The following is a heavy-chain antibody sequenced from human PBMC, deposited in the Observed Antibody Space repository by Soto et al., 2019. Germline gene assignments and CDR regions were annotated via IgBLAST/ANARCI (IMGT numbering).Heavy chain of an antibody. CDR2: IYYTGKT. CDR1: GGAVSSSGYY. CDR3: ARYSSSWNDYYGMDV. V-gene: IGHV4-31*03. Sequence: QVQLQESGPGLVKPSQTLSLTCTVSGGAVSSSGYYWSWVRQHPGKGLEWIGYIYYTGKTYYNPSLKGRPTISLDTSKNHFPLKLSSVTAADTALYYCARYSSSWNDYYGMDVWGQGTTVTVSS. D-gene: IGHD6-13*01. J-gene: IGHJ6*02.